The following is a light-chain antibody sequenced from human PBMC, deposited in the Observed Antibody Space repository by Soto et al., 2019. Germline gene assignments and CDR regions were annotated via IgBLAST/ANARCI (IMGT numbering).Light chain of an antibody. Sequence: DIEMTQSPSTLSASVGDRVTITCRASQSSSSWLAWYQQKPGKAPKLLIYDASSLESGVPSRFSGSGSGTDFTLTISSLQPEDSATYFCQQLNSYPQTFGQGTRLEI. V-gene: IGKV1-5*01. J-gene: IGKJ5*01. CDR2: DAS. CDR1: QSSSSW. CDR3: QQLNSYPQT.